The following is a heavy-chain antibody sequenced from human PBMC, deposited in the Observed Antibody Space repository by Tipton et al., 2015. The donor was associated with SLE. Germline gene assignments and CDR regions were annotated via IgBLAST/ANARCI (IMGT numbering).Heavy chain of an antibody. CDR1: GGSISSSNW. D-gene: IGHD5-24*01. V-gene: IGHV4-39*07. Sequence: TLSLTCTVSGGSISSSNWWGWIRQPPGKGLEWIGSIYYSGSTNYNPSLKSRVTISVDTSKNQFSLKLSSVTAADTAVYYCARKVNGQRWLQWGAFDIWGQGTMVTVSS. CDR3: ARKVNGQRWLQWGAFDI. J-gene: IGHJ3*02. CDR2: IYYSGST.